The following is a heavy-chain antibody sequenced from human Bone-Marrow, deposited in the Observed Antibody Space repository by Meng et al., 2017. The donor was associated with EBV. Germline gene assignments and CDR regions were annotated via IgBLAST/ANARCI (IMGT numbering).Heavy chain of an antibody. CDR1: VYTCTGHD. V-gene: IGHV1-2*02. CDR2: SDPNSGGA. J-gene: IGHJ5*01. Sequence: QRQVLHAGAGGEKPGASVKVSCKGVVYTCTGHDKHWVRQAPGQGLGWMGRSDPNSGGADYAHKFQGRVTMIRDTSISKFYMELSASTSEDTAVYYCARDVYASVTYRADSWGQGTLVTVSS. D-gene: IGHD3-10*01. CDR3: ARDVYASVTYRADS.